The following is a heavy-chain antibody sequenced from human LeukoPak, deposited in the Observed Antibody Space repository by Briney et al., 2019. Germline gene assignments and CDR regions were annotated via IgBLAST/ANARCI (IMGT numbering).Heavy chain of an antibody. J-gene: IGHJ4*02. CDR3: ARKSDSLLVREGDC. CDR1: GFTVNRNY. CDR2: IYSGGTT. V-gene: IGHV3-66*01. D-gene: IGHD3-10*01. Sequence: GGSLRLSCAASGFTVNRNYMIWVRQAPGKGLECVSVIYSGGTTWYADSVKGRFTISRNTNTLYLQMNSLRAEDTAVYYCARKSDSLLVREGDCWGQGTLVTVSS.